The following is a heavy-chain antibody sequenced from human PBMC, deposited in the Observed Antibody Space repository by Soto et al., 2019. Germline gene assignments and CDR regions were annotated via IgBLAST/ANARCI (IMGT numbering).Heavy chain of an antibody. CDR2: IYPGGSDT. J-gene: IGHJ4*02. CDR3: TRPGPYWSSPSYCNDY. Sequence: GESLKISCTASGYSFSNYWIGWVRQMPGKGLDWMGIIYPGGSDTRYSPSFQGQVTISADKAISTAYLQWSSLKASDTAMYYCTRPGPYWSSPSYCNDYWGQGALVTVSS. D-gene: IGHD2-2*01. CDR1: GYSFSNYW. V-gene: IGHV5-51*01.